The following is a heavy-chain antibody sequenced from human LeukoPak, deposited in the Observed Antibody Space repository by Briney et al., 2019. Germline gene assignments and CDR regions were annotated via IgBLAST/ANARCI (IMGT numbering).Heavy chain of an antibody. CDR1: GGTFSSYA. J-gene: IGHJ4*02. CDR2: IIPIFGTA. V-gene: IGHV1-69*05. D-gene: IGHD3-22*01. CDR3: ARADYYDSSGYFRFGY. Sequence: GASVKVSCKASGGTFSSYAISWVRQAPGQGLEWMGRIIPIFGTANYAQKFQGRVTITTDESTSTAYMELSSLRSEDTAVYYCARADYYDSSGYFRFGYWGQRTLVTVSS.